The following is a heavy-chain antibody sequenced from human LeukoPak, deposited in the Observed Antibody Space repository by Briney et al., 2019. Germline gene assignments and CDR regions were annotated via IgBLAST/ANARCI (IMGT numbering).Heavy chain of an antibody. V-gene: IGHV4-39*01. J-gene: IGHJ5*02. D-gene: IGHD2-2*01. Sequence: SETLSLTCTVSGGSISSSSYYWGWIRQPPGEGLEWIGSIYYSGSTYYNPSLKSRVTISVDTSKNQFSLKLSSVTAADTAVYYCARGVVPAARFDPWGQGTLVTVSS. CDR3: ARGVVPAARFDP. CDR2: IYYSGST. CDR1: GGSISSSSYY.